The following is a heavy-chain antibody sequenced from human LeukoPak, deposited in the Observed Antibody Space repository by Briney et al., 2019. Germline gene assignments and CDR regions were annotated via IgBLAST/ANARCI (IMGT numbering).Heavy chain of an antibody. Sequence: GASVKVSCKASGYTFTGYYLHWVRQAPGQGLEWMGWINPNSGGTNYAQKFQGRVTMTRDTSISTAYMELSRLRSDDTAVYYCAIGGETNIVVVPAAIHWFDPWGQGTLVTVSS. CDR2: INPNSGGT. CDR1: GYTFTGYY. D-gene: IGHD2-2*02. CDR3: AIGGETNIVVVPAAIHWFDP. V-gene: IGHV1-2*02. J-gene: IGHJ5*02.